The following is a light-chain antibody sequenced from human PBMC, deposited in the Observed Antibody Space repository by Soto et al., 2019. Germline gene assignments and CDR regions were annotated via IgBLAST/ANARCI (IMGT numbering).Light chain of an antibody. CDR2: GAS. Sequence: EILMTQSPATLSVSPGERVTLSCRASQSVSSNLAWYQQIPGQAPRLLIYGASTRATGFPARFSGSGSGTEFTLTISSLQSEDFAVYYCQQYNNWPRTFGQGTKVEIK. CDR1: QSVSSN. J-gene: IGKJ1*01. V-gene: IGKV3-15*01. CDR3: QQYNNWPRT.